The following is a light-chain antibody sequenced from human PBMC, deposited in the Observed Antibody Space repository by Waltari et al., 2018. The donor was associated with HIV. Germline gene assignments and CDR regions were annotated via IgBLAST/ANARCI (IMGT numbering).Light chain of an antibody. CDR2: DNS. J-gene: IGLJ3*02. CDR3: QVWDSSSDDWV. CDR1: NMGGKN. V-gene: IGLV3-21*02. Sequence: SYVLTQPPSVSVAPGQTASMTCGGNNMGGKNVHWYQQKPGQAPVLPVYDNSDRPSGIPERISGSQSGNTAALTISRVEAGDEADYYCQVWDSSSDDWVFGGGTKLTVL.